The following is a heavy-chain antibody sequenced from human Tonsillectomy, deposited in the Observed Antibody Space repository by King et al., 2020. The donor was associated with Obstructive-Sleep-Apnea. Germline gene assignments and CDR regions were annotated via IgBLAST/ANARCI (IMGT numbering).Heavy chain of an antibody. D-gene: IGHD3-10*01. J-gene: IGHJ5*02. Sequence: VQLVESGGGLVQPGGSLRLSCAASGFTFSSYWMSCVRQAPGKGLEWVANIKQDGSEKYYVDSVKGRFTISRDNAKNSLYLQMNSLRAEDTAVYYCARWGSGSYYNSGWFDPWGQGTLVTVSS. CDR1: GFTFSSYW. CDR3: ARWGSGSYYNSGWFDP. CDR2: IKQDGSEK. V-gene: IGHV3-7*03.